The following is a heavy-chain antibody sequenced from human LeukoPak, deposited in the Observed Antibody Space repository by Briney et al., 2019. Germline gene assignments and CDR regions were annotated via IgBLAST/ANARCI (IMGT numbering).Heavy chain of an antibody. CDR2: IIPILGVP. CDR3: ARGRYYGSGTYYLDAAY. V-gene: IGHV1-69*04. Sequence: SVKVSCTASGGTFTNYAINWVRQAPGQGLEWMGRIIPILGVPDYAQRFQGRVTITADISTTTAYMELSSLRSEDTAVYYCARGRYYGSGTYYLDAAYWGQGTLVTVSS. D-gene: IGHD3-10*01. J-gene: IGHJ4*02. CDR1: GGTFTNYA.